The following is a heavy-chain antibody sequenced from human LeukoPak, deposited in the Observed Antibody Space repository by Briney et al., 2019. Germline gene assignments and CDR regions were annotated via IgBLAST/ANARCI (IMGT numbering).Heavy chain of an antibody. CDR3: ARAEGDGYWFGAFDI. CDR1: GFTVGTNY. V-gene: IGHV3-53*01. J-gene: IGHJ3*02. D-gene: IGHD5-24*01. CDR2: IYSGGST. Sequence: PGGSLRLSCAASGFTVGTNYMSWVRQAPGKGLEWVSVIYSGGSTYHADTVKGRFTISRDNSKNTLYLQMNSLRAEDTAVYYCARAEGDGYWFGAFDIWGQGTTVTVSS.